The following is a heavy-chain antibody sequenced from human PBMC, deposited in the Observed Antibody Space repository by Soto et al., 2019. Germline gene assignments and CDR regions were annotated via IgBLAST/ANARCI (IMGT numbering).Heavy chain of an antibody. J-gene: IGHJ4*02. D-gene: IGHD3-22*01. V-gene: IGHV4-39*01. CDR3: ARGIYLGPSGYYLAF. CDR2: RYDDAST. Sequence: QLQLQESGPGLVKPSETLSLSCSVSGDSIRNRNYYWAWIRQPPGKGLEWIVSRYDDASTFYNPSPKXRXTXXIDTSKKQLSLKVTSVTAADTAVYYCARGIYLGPSGYYLAFWGQGTLVTVSS. CDR1: GDSIRNRNYY.